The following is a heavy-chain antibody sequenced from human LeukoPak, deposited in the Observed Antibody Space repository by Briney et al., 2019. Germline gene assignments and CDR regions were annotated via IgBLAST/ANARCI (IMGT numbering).Heavy chain of an antibody. D-gene: IGHD3-10*01. CDR1: GVTFSSYW. J-gene: IGHJ4*02. CDR3: TISASGTRYFDN. V-gene: IGHV3-74*03. Sequence: GGSLRLSCAASGVTFSSYWRYWVRQAPGKGLVCVSRINTDGSSTAYADSVTGRTTISRDDAKHTLSLQMHSLRTEDTAVYYCTISASGTRYFDNWGQGTLVTVSS. CDR2: INTDGSST.